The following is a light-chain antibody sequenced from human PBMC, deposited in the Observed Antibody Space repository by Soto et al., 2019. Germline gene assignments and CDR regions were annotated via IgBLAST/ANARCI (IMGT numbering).Light chain of an antibody. J-gene: IGKJ2*01. CDR1: QSVSSDY. Sequence: EIVLTQSPGTLSLFPGERATLSCRASQSVSSDYLAWYQQKPGQGPRLLIYGASNRATGIPHRFSGSGSGTDFTLTISRLEPEDFAMFYCQQYATVPYTFGQGTKLEIK. CDR3: QQYATVPYT. CDR2: GAS. V-gene: IGKV3-20*01.